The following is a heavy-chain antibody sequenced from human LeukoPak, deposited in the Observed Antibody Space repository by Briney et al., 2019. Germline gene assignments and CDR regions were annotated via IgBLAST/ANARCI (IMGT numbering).Heavy chain of an antibody. CDR3: ARDTATSSGYHTFDY. CDR1: GYSISSGYY. CDR2: IYHSGST. J-gene: IGHJ4*02. V-gene: IGHV4-38-2*02. Sequence: PSETLCLTCAVSGYSISSGYYWGWIRQPPGKGLKWIGSIYHSGSTYYNPSLKSRVTISVDTSKNQFSLKLSSVTAADTAVYYCARDTATSSGYHTFDYWGQGTLVTLSS. D-gene: IGHD3-22*01.